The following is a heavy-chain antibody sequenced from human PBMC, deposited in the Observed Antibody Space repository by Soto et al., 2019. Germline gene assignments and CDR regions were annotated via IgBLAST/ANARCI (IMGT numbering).Heavy chain of an antibody. CDR1: GVTFSNYA. CDR2: LSGSGGTT. V-gene: IGHV3-23*01. J-gene: IGHJ4*02. Sequence: EVQLLESGGGLVQPGGSLRLSCTVSGVTFSNYAMNWVRQAPGKGLEWVSSLSGSGGTTYYADSVKRRFIISRDNSKNTLYLLMNSLRAEDTALYYCAKQRADYGSGADTFYFDSWGQGALVTVSS. D-gene: IGHD3-10*01. CDR3: AKQRADYGSGADTFYFDS.